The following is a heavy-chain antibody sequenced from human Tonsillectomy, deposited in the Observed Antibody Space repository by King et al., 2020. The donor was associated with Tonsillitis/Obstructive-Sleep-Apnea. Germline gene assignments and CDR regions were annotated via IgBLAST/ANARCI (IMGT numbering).Heavy chain of an antibody. Sequence: VQLVESGGGVVQPGKSLRLSCAASGFTFSSYGMDWVRQAPGKGLEWVAVISYDGSNKYYADSVKGRFTISRDNTKNTLYLQMNSLRVEDTAVYYCVKERRAYCSNGVCFGFDPWGQGTLVTVSS. D-gene: IGHD2-8*01. CDR3: VKERRAYCSNGVCFGFDP. J-gene: IGHJ5*02. V-gene: IGHV3-30*18. CDR1: GFTFSSYG. CDR2: ISYDGSNK.